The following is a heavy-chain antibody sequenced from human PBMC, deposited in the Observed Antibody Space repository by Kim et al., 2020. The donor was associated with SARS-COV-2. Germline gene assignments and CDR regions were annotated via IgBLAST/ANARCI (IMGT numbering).Heavy chain of an antibody. CDR3: ARDTLGQKAYDI. Sequence: SQTLSLTCAISGDSVSSNSAAWNWIRQSPARGLEWLGRTYYRSKWYNDYAASVKSRITIDADTSKNQFSLQLNSVSPEDTAVYYCARDTLGQKAYDIWGQGTMVTVSS. J-gene: IGHJ3*02. V-gene: IGHV6-1*01. CDR2: TYYRSKWYN. CDR1: GDSVSSNSAA.